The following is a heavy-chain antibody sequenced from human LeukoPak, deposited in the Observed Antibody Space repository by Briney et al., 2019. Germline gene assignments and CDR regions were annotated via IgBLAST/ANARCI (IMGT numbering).Heavy chain of an antibody. CDR2: ISSSSSTI. Sequence: PGGSLRLSCAASGFTFSSYSMNWVRQAPGKGLEWVSYISSSSSTIYYADSVKGRFTISRDNAKNSLYLQMNSLRAEDTAVYYCAKWSEDYYYGMDVWGQGTTVTASS. CDR1: GFTFSSYS. CDR3: AKWSEDYYYGMDV. D-gene: IGHD2-15*01. J-gene: IGHJ6*02. V-gene: IGHV3-48*04.